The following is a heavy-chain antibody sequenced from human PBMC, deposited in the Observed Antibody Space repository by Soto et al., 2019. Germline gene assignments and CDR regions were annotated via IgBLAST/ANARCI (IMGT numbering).Heavy chain of an antibody. D-gene: IGHD6-13*01. Sequence: GGSLRLSCAASGFTFSSYWMSWVRQAPGKGLEWVANIKQDGSEKYYVDSVKGRFTISRDNAKNSLYLQMNSLRAEDTAVYYCASLPRIAAAAYYYYYMDVWGKGTTVTVSS. V-gene: IGHV3-7*01. CDR2: IKQDGSEK. J-gene: IGHJ6*03. CDR3: ASLPRIAAAAYYYYYMDV. CDR1: GFTFSSYW.